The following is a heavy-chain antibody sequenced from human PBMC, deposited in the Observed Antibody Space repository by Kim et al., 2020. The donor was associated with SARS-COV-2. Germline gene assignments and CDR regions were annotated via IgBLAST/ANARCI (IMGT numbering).Heavy chain of an antibody. CDR3: AKCTSGYYCDY. D-gene: IGHD3-22*01. V-gene: IGHV4-34*01. CDR1: GGSFSGYS. J-gene: IGHJ4*02. Sequence: SETLSLTCAVYGGSFSGYSWSWIRQPPGKGLEWIGEINHSGSTNYNPSLKSRVTISVDTSKNQFSLKLSSVTAADTAVYYCAKCTSGYYCDYWGQGTLVTVSS. CDR2: INHSGST.